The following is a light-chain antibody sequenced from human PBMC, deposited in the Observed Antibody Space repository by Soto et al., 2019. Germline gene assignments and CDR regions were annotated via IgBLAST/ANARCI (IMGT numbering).Light chain of an antibody. J-gene: IGKJ1*01. CDR3: QQYGSSPRM. CDR1: QSVSSSY. V-gene: IGKV3-20*01. Sequence: IVLTQSPGTLSLSPGERATLSCRASQSVSSSYLAWYQQKPGQAPRLLIFDASSRATGIPDRFSGSGSGTDFTLTMSRLEPEDFAIYYCQQYGSSPRMFGQGTKVEIK. CDR2: DAS.